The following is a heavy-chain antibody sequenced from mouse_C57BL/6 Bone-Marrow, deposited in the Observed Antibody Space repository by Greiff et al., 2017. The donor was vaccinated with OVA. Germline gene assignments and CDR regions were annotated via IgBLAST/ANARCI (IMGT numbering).Heavy chain of an antibody. D-gene: IGHD2-3*01. J-gene: IGHJ1*03. CDR3: ANDGYYDWYFDV. V-gene: IGHV2-5*01. CDR1: GFSFTSYG. Sequence: QVQLQQSGPGLVQPSQSLSITCTVSGFSFTSYGVHWVRQSPGKGLEWLGVIWSGGSTDYNAAFMSRLSITKDNSKSQVFFKMNSLQADDTAIYYWANDGYYDWYFDVWGTGTTVTVSS. CDR2: IWSGGST.